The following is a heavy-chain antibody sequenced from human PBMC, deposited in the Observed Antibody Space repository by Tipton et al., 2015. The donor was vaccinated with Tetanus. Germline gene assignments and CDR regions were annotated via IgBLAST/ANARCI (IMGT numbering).Heavy chain of an antibody. CDR2: IFYSGST. J-gene: IGHJ4*02. CDR3: AKHGDTSRNYYFDY. CDR1: GGSISSIS. Sequence: TLSLTCTASGGSISSISWIRQPPGKGLEWIGNIFYSGSTSYNPSLKSRVTLSVDTSRNQFSLKLTSVTAADTAIYYCAKHGDTSRNYYFDYWGQGALVTVSS. D-gene: IGHD6-13*01. V-gene: IGHV4-39*01.